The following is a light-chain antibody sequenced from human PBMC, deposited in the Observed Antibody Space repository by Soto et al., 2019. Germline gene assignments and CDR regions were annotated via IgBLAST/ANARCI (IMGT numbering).Light chain of an antibody. V-gene: IGKV1-12*01. CDR2: AAS. CDR1: QSISSW. J-gene: IGKJ5*01. CDR3: QQANSFPIT. Sequence: DIQMTQSPSTLSAYEGDRVTITCRASQSISSWLAWYQQKPGKAPKLLIYAASSLQSGVPSRFSGSGSGTDFTLTISSLQPEDCAIYFCQQANSFPITFGQGTRLETK.